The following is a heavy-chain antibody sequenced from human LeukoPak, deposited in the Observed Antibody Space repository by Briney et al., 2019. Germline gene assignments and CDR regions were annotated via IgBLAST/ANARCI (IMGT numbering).Heavy chain of an antibody. V-gene: IGHV4-39*02. J-gene: IGHJ5*02. Sequence: SETLSLTCSVFGGTFSSSNDYWAWNRQPPGKGLEGIGGISYSGLTYYNPSLERRVTLSIDTTNNHFSLKMSPRTDADTAKYCCARRPPNLNWSDPWGQGTLVTVSS. CDR1: GGTFSSSNDY. CDR2: ISYSGLT. CDR3: ARRPPNLNWSDP.